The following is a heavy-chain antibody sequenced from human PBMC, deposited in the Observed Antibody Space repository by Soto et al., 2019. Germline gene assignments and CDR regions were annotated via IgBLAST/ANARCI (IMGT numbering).Heavy chain of an antibody. CDR2: ICHGGGA. D-gene: IGHD6-13*01. V-gene: IGHV4-34*01. CDR1: GGSFSGYC. CDR3: AGYSNSWSKYVKH. Sequence: VQLQQWGAGLLKPSETLSLTCAVYGGSFSGYCWSWIRQTRGERLEWVGDICHGGGANYNPSLKSRVSFSMDSSKNQFSLKLNSVMAADTAVYYCAGYSNSWSKYVKHWGRGSLVTVSS. J-gene: IGHJ1*01.